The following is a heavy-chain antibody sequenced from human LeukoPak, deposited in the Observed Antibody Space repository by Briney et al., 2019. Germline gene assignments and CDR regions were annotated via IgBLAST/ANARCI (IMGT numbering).Heavy chain of an antibody. CDR2: ISYDGNNK. CDR3: ARGNNVLMVTGCFDY. CDR1: GFAFSNYD. J-gene: IGHJ4*02. V-gene: IGHV3-30-3*01. D-gene: IGHD2-21*02. Sequence: GGSLRLSCAASGFAFSNYDMHWVRQAPGKGLEWVAVISYDGNNKDFADSVKGRFTISRDNSKNTLYLQMNSLRAEDTAVYYCARGNNVLMVTGCFDYWGQGTLVTVSS.